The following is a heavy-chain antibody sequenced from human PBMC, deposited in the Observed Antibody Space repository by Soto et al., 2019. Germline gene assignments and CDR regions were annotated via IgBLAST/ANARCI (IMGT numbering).Heavy chain of an antibody. Sequence: QVQLVESGGGVVQPGRSLRLSCAASGFTFSSYGMHWVRQAPGKGLEWVAVISYDGSNKYYADSVKGRFTISRVNSKNTLYLQMNSLRAEDTAVYYCAKAMAVAGCFDYWGQGTLVTVSS. CDR3: AKAMAVAGCFDY. J-gene: IGHJ4*02. V-gene: IGHV3-30*18. D-gene: IGHD6-19*01. CDR1: GFTFSSYG. CDR2: ISYDGSNK.